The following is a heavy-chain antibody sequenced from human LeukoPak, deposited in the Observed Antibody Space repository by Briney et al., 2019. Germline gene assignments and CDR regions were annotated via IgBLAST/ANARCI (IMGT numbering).Heavy chain of an antibody. CDR2: INHSGST. CDR3: ARYVDTAMVFDAFDI. D-gene: IGHD5-18*01. V-gene: IGHV4-34*01. Sequence: SETLSLTCAVYGGSFSGYYWSWIRQPPGKGLEWIGEINHSGSTNYNPSLKSRVTISVDTSKNQFSLKLSSVTAADTAVYYCARYVDTAMVFDAFDIWGQGTMVTVSS. J-gene: IGHJ3*02. CDR1: GGSFSGYY.